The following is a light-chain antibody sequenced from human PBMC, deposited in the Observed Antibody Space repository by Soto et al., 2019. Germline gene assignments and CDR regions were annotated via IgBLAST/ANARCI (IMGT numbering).Light chain of an antibody. CDR2: KAS. J-gene: IGKJ3*01. Sequence: DIQMTQSPSTLSASVGDRVTITCRASQSISPWLAWYQQKPGKAPKLLIYKASSLESGVPSRFSGSGSGTEFTLTISGLQPDDFAPYYCQQYNSLFTFGPGPKVDIK. V-gene: IGKV1-5*03. CDR3: QQYNSLFT. CDR1: QSISPW.